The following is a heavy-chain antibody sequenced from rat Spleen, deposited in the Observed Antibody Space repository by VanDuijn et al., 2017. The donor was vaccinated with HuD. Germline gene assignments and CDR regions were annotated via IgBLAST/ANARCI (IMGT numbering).Heavy chain of an antibody. V-gene: IGHV5-29*01. CDR3: VRSVFDY. CDR1: GFNFCDYY. Sequence: EVQLVESDGGLVQPGRFLKLSCVVVGFNFCDYYMALVRPAPTKGLEWVATINYDGNSTYYRDSVKGRFTISRDNAKSTLYLQMDSLRSEDTATYYCVRSVFDYWGQGVMVTVSS. J-gene: IGHJ2*01. CDR2: INYDGNST.